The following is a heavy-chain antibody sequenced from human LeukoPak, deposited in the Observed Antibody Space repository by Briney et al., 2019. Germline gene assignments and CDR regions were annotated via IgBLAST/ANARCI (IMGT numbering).Heavy chain of an antibody. D-gene: IGHD4-17*01. CDR2: ISWNSGSI. CDR1: GFTFDDYA. CDR3: AKEAYGDLPYFDY. J-gene: IGHJ4*02. Sequence: GGSLRLSCVASGFTFDDYAMHWVRQAPGKGLEWVSGISWNSGSIGYADSVKGRFTISRDNAKNSLYLQMNSLRAEDTALYYCAKEAYGDLPYFDYWGQGTLVTVSS. V-gene: IGHV3-9*01.